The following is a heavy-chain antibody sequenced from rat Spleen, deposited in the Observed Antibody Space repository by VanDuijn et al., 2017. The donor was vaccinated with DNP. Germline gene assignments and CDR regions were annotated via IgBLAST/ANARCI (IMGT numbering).Heavy chain of an antibody. CDR1: GFTFSNYD. V-gene: IGHV5-7*01. Sequence: EVQLVESGGGLVQPGRSMKLSCAASGFTFSNYDMAWVRQAPKKGLEWVATISYDGSSTYYRDSVKGRFTISRDNAKSTLYLQMDSLRSEDTATYYCTTGQWHYYAMDAWGQGTSVTVSS. CDR3: TTGQWHYYAMDA. J-gene: IGHJ4*01. CDR2: ISYDGSST. D-gene: IGHD1-1*01.